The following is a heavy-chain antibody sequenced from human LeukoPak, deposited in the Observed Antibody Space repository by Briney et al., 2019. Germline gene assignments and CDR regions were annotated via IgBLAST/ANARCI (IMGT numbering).Heavy chain of an antibody. V-gene: IGHV3-74*01. CDR3: ARDLYYYDSSGRLDP. D-gene: IGHD3-22*01. CDR2: INSDGSST. CDR1: GFTFSSYW. J-gene: IGHJ5*02. Sequence: GGSLRLSCAASGFTFSSYWMHWVRHAPGKGLVWVSRINSDGSSTSYADSVKGRFTISRDNAKNTLYLQMNSLRAEDTAVYYCARDLYYYDSSGRLDPWGRGTLVTVSS.